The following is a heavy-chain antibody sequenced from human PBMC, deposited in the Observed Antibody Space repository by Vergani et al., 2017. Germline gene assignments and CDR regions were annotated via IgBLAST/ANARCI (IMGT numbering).Heavy chain of an antibody. J-gene: IGHJ4*02. CDR3: ATIGYRRWGYYFDY. CDR2: IYHSGST. CDR1: GGSISSSNW. V-gene: IGHV4-4*03. Sequence: QVQLQESGPGLVKPPGTLSLTCAVSGGSISSSNWWSWVRQPPGKGLEWIGEIYHSGSTNYNPSLKSRVTISVDKSKNQFSLRLNSVTAADTAVYYCATIGYRRWGYYFDYWGQGILVTVSS. D-gene: IGHD2-2*02.